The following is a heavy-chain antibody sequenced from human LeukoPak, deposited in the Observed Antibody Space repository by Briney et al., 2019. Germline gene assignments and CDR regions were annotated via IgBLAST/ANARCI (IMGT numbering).Heavy chain of an antibody. Sequence: GGSLRLSCAASGLTFSIYGMTGVGQAPGKGLEWVSTINSGGGTYYADSVKGRFTISRDNSKNTLDLQMNSLRAEDTAVYYCAKDHGDWGQGTLVTVSS. CDR1: GLTFSIYG. V-gene: IGHV3-23*01. CDR2: INSGGGT. J-gene: IGHJ4*02. CDR3: AKDHGD. D-gene: IGHD3-3*01.